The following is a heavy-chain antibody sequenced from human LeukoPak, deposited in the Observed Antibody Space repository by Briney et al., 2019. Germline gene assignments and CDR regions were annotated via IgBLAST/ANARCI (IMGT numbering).Heavy chain of an antibody. CDR3: ANVPRSTVSY. D-gene: IGHD2-2*01. CDR1: EFSFSTNW. CDR2: LNEDGSVK. V-gene: IGHV3-7*01. Sequence: SGGSLRLSCAASEFSFSTNWMHWVRQTPGKGLEWVAELNEDGSVKYYVDPVKGRFTISRDNAKSLLFLQMYNLRTEDTGVYFCANVPRSTVSYWGRGTLVTVSS. J-gene: IGHJ4*02.